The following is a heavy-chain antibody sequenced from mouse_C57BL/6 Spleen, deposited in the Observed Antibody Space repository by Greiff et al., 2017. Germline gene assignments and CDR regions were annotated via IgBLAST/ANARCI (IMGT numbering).Heavy chain of an antibody. J-gene: IGHJ4*01. Sequence: EVKVVESGEGLVKPGGSLKLSCAASGFTFSSYAMSWVRQTPEKRLEWVAYISSGGDYIYYADTVKGRFTISRDNARNTLYLQMSSLKSEDTAMYYCTRDGNHLGYAMDYWGQGTSVTVSS. V-gene: IGHV5-9-1*02. D-gene: IGHD2-1*01. CDR3: TRDGNHLGYAMDY. CDR1: GFTFSSYA. CDR2: ISSGGDYI.